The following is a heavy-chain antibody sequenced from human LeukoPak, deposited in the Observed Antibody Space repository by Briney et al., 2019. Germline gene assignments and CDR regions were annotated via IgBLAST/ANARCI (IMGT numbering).Heavy chain of an antibody. D-gene: IGHD3-10*01. CDR3: ARGRQVRGVIKTIDY. Sequence: ASVKVSCKASGYTFTSYGISWVRQASGQGLEWMGWISAYNGNTNYAQKLQGRVTMTTDTSTSTAYMELRSLRSDDTAVYYCARGRQVRGVIKTIDYWGQGTLVTVSS. CDR2: ISAYNGNT. V-gene: IGHV1-18*01. CDR1: GYTFTSYG. J-gene: IGHJ4*02.